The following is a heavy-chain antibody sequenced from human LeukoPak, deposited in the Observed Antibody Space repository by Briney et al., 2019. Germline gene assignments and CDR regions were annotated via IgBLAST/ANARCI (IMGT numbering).Heavy chain of an antibody. J-gene: IGHJ6*02. V-gene: IGHV4-31*03. CDR2: IYYSGST. D-gene: IGHD3-22*01. Sequence: SETLSLTCTVSGGSISSGGYYWSWIRQHPGKGLEWIGYIYYSGSTYYNPSLKSRVTISVDTSKNQFSLKLSSVTAADTAVYYCARGHITMIVMVHYYGMDVWGQGTTVTVSS. CDR3: ARGHITMIVMVHYYGMDV. CDR1: GGSISSGGYY.